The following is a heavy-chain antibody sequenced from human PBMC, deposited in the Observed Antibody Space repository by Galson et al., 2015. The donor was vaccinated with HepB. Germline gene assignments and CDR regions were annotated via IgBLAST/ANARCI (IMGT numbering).Heavy chain of an antibody. D-gene: IGHD6-13*01. J-gene: IGHJ6*02. CDR2: MRSSGGTK. V-gene: IGHV3-48*03. CDR3: ARGGMADSYYYYGMDV. Sequence: SLRLSCAASGFTFSSYEMNWVRQAPGKGLEWVSYMRSSGGTKYYADSVKGRFTISGDNAKNSLYLQMNSLRAEDSAVYYCARGGMADSYYYYGMDVWGHGTTVTVSS. CDR1: GFTFSSYE.